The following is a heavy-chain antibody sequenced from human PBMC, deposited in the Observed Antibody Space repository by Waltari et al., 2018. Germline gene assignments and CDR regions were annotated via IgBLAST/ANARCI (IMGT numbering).Heavy chain of an antibody. Sequence: QVQLVQSGAEVKKPGASVKVSCKASGYTFTSYYMHWVRQAPGQGLEWMGIINPSGGSTSYAQKFQGRVTMTRDTSTSTVYMELSSLRSEDTAVYYCARDEDGYNPVPTTVGPDYWGQGTLVTVSS. CDR3: ARDEDGYNPVPTTVGPDY. CDR2: INPSGGST. CDR1: GYTFTSYY. D-gene: IGHD4-4*01. J-gene: IGHJ4*02. V-gene: IGHV1-46*01.